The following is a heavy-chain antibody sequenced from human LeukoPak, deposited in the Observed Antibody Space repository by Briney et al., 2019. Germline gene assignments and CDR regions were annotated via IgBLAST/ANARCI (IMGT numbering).Heavy chain of an antibody. Sequence: SETLSLTCAVSGYSISRGYYWGWIRQPPGKGLEWIGSIYHSGSTYYNPSLKSRVTISVDTSKNQFSLKLSSVTAADTAVYYCARSLGYCSSTSCYGRFYYYYGMDVWGKGTTVTVSS. V-gene: IGHV4-38-2*01. CDR3: ARSLGYCSSTSCYGRFYYYYGMDV. J-gene: IGHJ6*04. CDR2: IYHSGST. D-gene: IGHD2-2*01. CDR1: GYSISRGYY.